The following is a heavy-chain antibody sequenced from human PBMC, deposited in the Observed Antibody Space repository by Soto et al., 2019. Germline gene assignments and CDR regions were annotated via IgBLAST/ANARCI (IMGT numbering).Heavy chain of an antibody. V-gene: IGHV1-18*04. Sequence: ASVKVSCKASGYTFTSYGISWVRQAPGQGLEWMGWISAYNGNTNYAQKLQGRVTMTTDTSTSTAYMELRSLRSDDTAVYYCARDPRGYCGGDCPYYYYYYGMDVWGQGTTVTVS. CDR1: GYTFTSYG. CDR2: ISAYNGNT. CDR3: ARDPRGYCGGDCPYYYYYYGMDV. J-gene: IGHJ6*02. D-gene: IGHD2-21*02.